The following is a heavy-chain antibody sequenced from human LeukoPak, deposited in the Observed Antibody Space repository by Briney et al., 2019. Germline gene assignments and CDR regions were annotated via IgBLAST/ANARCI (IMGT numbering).Heavy chain of an antibody. J-gene: IGHJ3*02. CDR2: IYYSGST. CDR3: ARASETYYYGSGRIDI. V-gene: IGHV4-59*01. D-gene: IGHD3-10*01. Sequence: SETLSLTCTVSGGSISTYYWSWIRQPPGKGLELIGYIYYSGSTQYNPSLKSRVTISLDTSKKQFSLKLSSVTAADTAVYYCARASETYYYGSGRIDIWGQGTMVTASS. CDR1: GGSISTYY.